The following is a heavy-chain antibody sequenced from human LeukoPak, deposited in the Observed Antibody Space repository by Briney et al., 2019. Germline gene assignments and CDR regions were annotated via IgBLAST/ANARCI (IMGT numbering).Heavy chain of an antibody. J-gene: IGHJ4*02. D-gene: IGHD3-3*01. CDR2: LYYSGST. V-gene: IGHV4-59*08. CDR1: GGSIGSYY. Sequence: SETLSLTCTVSGGSIGSYYWCWIRQPPGKGLEWIGCLYYSGSTDYTPSLKSRVTISVDTSKNQFSLKLSSVTAADTAVYYCARRTSAYYHFFGYWGRGALVTVSS. CDR3: ARRTSAYYHFFGY.